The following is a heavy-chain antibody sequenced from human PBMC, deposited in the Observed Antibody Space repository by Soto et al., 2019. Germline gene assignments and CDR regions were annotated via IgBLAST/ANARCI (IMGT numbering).Heavy chain of an antibody. D-gene: IGHD1-26*01. J-gene: IGHJ5*02. CDR3: AVRLVGATKYNWFDP. CDR2: IYYSGST. V-gene: IGHV4-31*03. CDR1: GGSISSGGYY. Sequence: QVQLQESGPGLVKPSQTLSLTCTVSGGSISSGGYYWSWIRQHPGKGLEWIGYIYYSGSTYYNPSLKSRVTISVDTSKNPFSLKLSSVTAADTAVYYCAVRLVGATKYNWFDPWGQGTLVTVSS.